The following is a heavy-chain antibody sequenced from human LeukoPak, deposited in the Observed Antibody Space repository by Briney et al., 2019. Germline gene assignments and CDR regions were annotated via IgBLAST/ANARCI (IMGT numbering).Heavy chain of an antibody. CDR2: IWYDGSNK. CDR3: AKDGYCSGGSSHGGPYYFDY. Sequence: GGSLRLSCAASGFTFSNYGMYWVRQAPGKGLEWVAFIWYDGSNKYYADSVKARFTISRDNSKNTLYLQINSLRAEDTAVYYCAKDGYCSGGSSHGGPYYFDYWGQGTLVTVSS. V-gene: IGHV3-30*02. CDR1: GFTFSNYG. D-gene: IGHD2-15*01. J-gene: IGHJ4*02.